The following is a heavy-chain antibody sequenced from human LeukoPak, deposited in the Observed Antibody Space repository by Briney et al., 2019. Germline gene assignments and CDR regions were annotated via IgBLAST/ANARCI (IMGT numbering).Heavy chain of an antibody. Sequence: ASVKVSCKASGYTFTSYAMNWVRQAPGQGLEWMGWINTNTGNPTYAQGYTGRFVFSLDTSVSTAYLQISSLKAEDTAVYYCARNVYRHYYYGSGSRKLDYWGQGTLVTVSS. D-gene: IGHD3-10*01. CDR1: GYTFTSYA. J-gene: IGHJ4*02. CDR3: ARNVYRHYYYGSGSRKLDY. V-gene: IGHV7-4-1*02. CDR2: INTNTGNP.